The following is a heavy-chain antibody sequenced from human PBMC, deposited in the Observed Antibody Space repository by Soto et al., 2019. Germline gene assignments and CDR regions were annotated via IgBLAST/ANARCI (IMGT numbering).Heavy chain of an antibody. D-gene: IGHD3-10*01. CDR3: ARDRWGGGRDMDV. Sequence: EVQLVESGGGLVQPGGSLRLSCAASGFTFSTYWTHWVRQAPGKGLVWVSRINSDGSSTNYADSVKGRFTISRDNAKNTLFLQMNSLRAEDTAVYYCARDRWGGGRDMDVWGQGTTVTVSS. J-gene: IGHJ6*02. CDR1: GFTFSTYW. V-gene: IGHV3-74*01. CDR2: INSDGSST.